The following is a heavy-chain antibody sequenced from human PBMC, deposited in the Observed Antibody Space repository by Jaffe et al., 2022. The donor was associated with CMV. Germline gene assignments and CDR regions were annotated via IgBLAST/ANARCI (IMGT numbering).Heavy chain of an antibody. CDR2: ISSSSSYI. J-gene: IGHJ6*02. V-gene: IGHV3-21*01. D-gene: IGHD2-2*01. Sequence: EVQLVESGGGLVKPGGSLRLSCAASGFTFSSYSMNWVRQAPGKGLEWVSSISSSSSYIYYADSVKGRFTISRDNAKNSLYLQMNSLRAEDTAVYYCARDVRYQLPPSGMDVWGQGTTVTVSS. CDR3: ARDVRYQLPPSGMDV. CDR1: GFTFSSYS.